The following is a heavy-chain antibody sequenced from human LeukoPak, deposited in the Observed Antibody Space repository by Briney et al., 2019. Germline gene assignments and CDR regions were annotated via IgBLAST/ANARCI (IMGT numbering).Heavy chain of an antibody. V-gene: IGHV4-59*01. CDR1: GGSMSSYY. CDR2: IYYTGST. Sequence: SETLSLTCTVSGGSMSSYYWTWIRQPAGRGLEWIGHIYYTGSTSYNPSLKSRVTLSVDTSKNQFSLKLTSVTAADTAVYYCARYLSSGLDYWGQGTWLTVSS. J-gene: IGHJ4*02. D-gene: IGHD3-10*01. CDR3: ARYLSSGLDY.